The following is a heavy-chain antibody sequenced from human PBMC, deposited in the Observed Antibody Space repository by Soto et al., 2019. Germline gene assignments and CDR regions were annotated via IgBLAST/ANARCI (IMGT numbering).Heavy chain of an antibody. CDR1: GFTVSSNY. Sequence: GGSLRLSCAASGFTVSSNYMTWVRQAPGKGLEWVSLVYSGGATHYADSVKGRFTISRDNSKNTLYLQMNSLRAEDTAVYYCVGLRVFYWGQGTVVPVSS. V-gene: IGHV3-66*01. D-gene: IGHD3-3*01. CDR2: VYSGGAT. J-gene: IGHJ1*01. CDR3: VGLRVFY.